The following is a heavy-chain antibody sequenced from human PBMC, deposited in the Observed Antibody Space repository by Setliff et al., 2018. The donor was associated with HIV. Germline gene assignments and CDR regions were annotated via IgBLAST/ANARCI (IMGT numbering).Heavy chain of an antibody. CDR3: ASSLLNYYDSSGYPDHFVY. Sequence: ETLSLTCTVSGGSISSYYWSWIRQPPGKGLEWIGSIYQSRTTYYNPSLKSRVTVSVDTSKNQFSLKLSSVTAADTAVYYCASSLLNYYDSSGYPDHFVYWGQGTLVTVSS. CDR1: GGSISSYY. J-gene: IGHJ4*02. V-gene: IGHV4-59*08. D-gene: IGHD3-22*01. CDR2: IYQSRTT.